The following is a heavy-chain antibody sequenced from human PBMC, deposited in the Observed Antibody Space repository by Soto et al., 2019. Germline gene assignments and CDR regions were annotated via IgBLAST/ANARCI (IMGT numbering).Heavy chain of an antibody. CDR3: ARGVGGGVIVLFDY. V-gene: IGHV1-69*02. D-gene: IGHD3-16*02. CDR1: GGTFSSYT. CDR2: IIPILGIA. J-gene: IGHJ4*02. Sequence: QVQLVQSGAEVKKPGSSVKVSCKASGGTFSSYTISWVRQAPGQGLEWMGRIIPILGIANYAQKFQGRVTITADKSTSTAYMELSSLRSEDTAVYYCARGVGGGVIVLFDYWGQGTLVTVSS.